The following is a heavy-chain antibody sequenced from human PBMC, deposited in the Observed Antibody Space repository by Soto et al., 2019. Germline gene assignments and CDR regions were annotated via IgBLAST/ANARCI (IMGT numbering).Heavy chain of an antibody. D-gene: IGHD4-4*01. CDR1: GFTFSSCE. CDR2: ISSSGSTI. Sequence: GGSLRLSCAASGFTFSSCEMNWVRQAPGKGLEWVSYISSSGSTIYYADSVKGRFTISRDNAKNSLYLQMNSLRAEDTAVYYCARSTVTTFYYYGMDVWGQGTTVTVSS. CDR3: ARSTVTTFYYYGMDV. J-gene: IGHJ6*02. V-gene: IGHV3-48*03.